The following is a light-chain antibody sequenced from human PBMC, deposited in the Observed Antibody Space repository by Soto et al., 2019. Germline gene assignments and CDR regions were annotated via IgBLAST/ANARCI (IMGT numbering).Light chain of an antibody. V-gene: IGKV3-20*01. CDR2: GAS. CDR1: QSVSSNF. J-gene: IGKJ1*01. CDR3: QQYGSSPTT. Sequence: ENVLTQSPGTLSLSPVERATLSCMASQSVSSNFLAWYQQKPGQAPRLLIYGASNRATGIPDRFSGSGSGTDFTLTISRLEPEDFAVYYCQQYGSSPTTFGQGTKVDIK.